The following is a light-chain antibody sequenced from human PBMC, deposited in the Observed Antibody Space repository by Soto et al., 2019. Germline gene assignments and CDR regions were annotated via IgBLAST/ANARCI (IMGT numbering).Light chain of an antibody. CDR1: QSVSSN. V-gene: IGKV3-15*01. Sequence: EIVMTQSPATLSVSPGERATLSCRASQSVSSNLAWYQQKPGQAPRLLIYGASTRATGIPARFSGSGSGTDFTLTLSSLQSEDFAVYYCQQYNNWPPWTFGQGTEVEIK. CDR3: QQYNNWPPWT. J-gene: IGKJ1*01. CDR2: GAS.